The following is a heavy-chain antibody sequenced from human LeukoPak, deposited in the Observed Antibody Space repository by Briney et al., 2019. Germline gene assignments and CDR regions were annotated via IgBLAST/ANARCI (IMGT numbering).Heavy chain of an antibody. V-gene: IGHV4-34*01. D-gene: IGHD1-26*01. CDR1: GGSFSGYY. J-gene: IGHJ4*02. Sequence: PSETLSLTCAVYGGSFSGYYWSWIRQPPGKGLEWIGEINHSGSTNYNPSLKSRVTISVDTSNNQFSLRLTSVTAADTAMYYCAAGPWELDFWGQGTLVTVSS. CDR3: AAGPWELDF. CDR2: INHSGST.